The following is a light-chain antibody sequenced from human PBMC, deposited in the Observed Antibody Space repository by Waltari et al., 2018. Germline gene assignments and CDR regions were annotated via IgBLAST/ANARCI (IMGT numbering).Light chain of an antibody. CDR1: QRINTW. CDR2: DVS. Sequence: IQMTQSPSALSASVGDRVTITCRARQRINTWMAWYQQRPGKAPKVLIYDVSTLERGVPSRFSGSGSGTEFTLAINNLQPEDFATYYCQQYYRYYTFGQGTKLEIK. J-gene: IGKJ2*01. CDR3: QQYYRYYT. V-gene: IGKV1-5*01.